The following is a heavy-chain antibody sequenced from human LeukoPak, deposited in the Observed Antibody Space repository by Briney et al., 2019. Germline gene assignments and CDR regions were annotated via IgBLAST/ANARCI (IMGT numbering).Heavy chain of an antibody. CDR1: GFTFSSYA. CDR3: AKSPFGVVMHPRSGYYYMDV. D-gene: IGHD3-3*01. J-gene: IGHJ6*03. CDR2: ISGSGGST. V-gene: IGHV3-23*01. Sequence: GGSLRLSCAASGFTFSSYAMSWVRQAPGKGLEWGSAISGSGGSTYYADSVKGRFTISRDNSKNTLYLQMNSLRAEDPAVYYCAKSPFGVVMHPRSGYYYMDVWGKGTTVTVSS.